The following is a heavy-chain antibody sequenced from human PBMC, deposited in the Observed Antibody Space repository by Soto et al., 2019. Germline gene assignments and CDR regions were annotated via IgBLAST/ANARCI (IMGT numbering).Heavy chain of an antibody. CDR2: INHSGST. D-gene: IGHD3-3*01. CDR1: GGSFSGYY. CDR3: ARGRKPIFGVVIIGYAFDI. V-gene: IGHV4-34*01. Sequence: SETLSLTCAVYGGSFSGYYWSWIRQPPGKGLEWIGEINHSGSTNYNPSLKSRVTISVDTSKNQFSLKLSSVTAADTAVYYCARGRKPIFGVVIIGYAFDIWGQGTMVTVSS. J-gene: IGHJ3*02.